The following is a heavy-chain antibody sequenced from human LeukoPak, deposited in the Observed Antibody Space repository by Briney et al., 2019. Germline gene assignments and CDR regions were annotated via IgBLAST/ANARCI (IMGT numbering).Heavy chain of an antibody. CDR3: ASDMTGYSSGWYGNWFDP. CDR1: GGSINSYY. CDR2: SYYSGST. J-gene: IGHJ5*02. Sequence: SETLSLTCTVSGGSINSYYWSWIRQTPGKGLEWIGDSYYSGSTNYNPSLKSRVTISVDTSKNQFSLKLSSVTAADTAVYYCASDMTGYSSGWYGNWFDPWGQGTLVTVSS. V-gene: IGHV4-59*12. D-gene: IGHD6-19*01.